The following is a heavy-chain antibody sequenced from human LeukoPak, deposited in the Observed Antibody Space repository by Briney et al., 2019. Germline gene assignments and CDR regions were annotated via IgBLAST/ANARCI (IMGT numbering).Heavy chain of an antibody. D-gene: IGHD3-16*01. CDR2: ISAYNGNT. CDR3: ARGAWFGSDYTALYYFDY. Sequence: ASVKVSCKASGYTFTGYYMHWVRQAPGQGLEWMGWISAYNGNTNYAQKLQGRVTMTTDTSTSTAYMELRSLRSDDTAVYYCARGAWFGSDYTALYYFDYWGQGTLVTVSS. V-gene: IGHV1-18*04. CDR1: GYTFTGYY. J-gene: IGHJ4*02.